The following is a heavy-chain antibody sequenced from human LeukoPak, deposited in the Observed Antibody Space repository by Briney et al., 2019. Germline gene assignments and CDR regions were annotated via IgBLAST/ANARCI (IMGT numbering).Heavy chain of an antibody. J-gene: IGHJ4*02. D-gene: IGHD1-26*01. V-gene: IGHV3-30-3*01. CDR1: GFTFDDYA. CDR2: ISYDGSNK. CDR3: AKGGGATHHFDY. Sequence: GGSLRLSCAASGFTFDDYAMHWVRQAPGKGLEWVAVISYDGSNKYYADSVKGRFTISRDNSKNTLYLQMNSLRAEDTAVYYCAKGGGATHHFDYWGQGTLVTVSS.